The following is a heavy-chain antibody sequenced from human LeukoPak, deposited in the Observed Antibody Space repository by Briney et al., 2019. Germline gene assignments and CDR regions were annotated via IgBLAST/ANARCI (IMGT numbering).Heavy chain of an antibody. J-gene: IGHJ6*02. CDR3: ARGARQYYYGSGSSQIYYYYYGMDV. Sequence: SVKVSCKASGGTFSSYAISWVRQAPGQGLEWMGGIIPIFGTANYAQKFQGRVTMTRDTSTSTVYMELSSLRSEDTAVYYCARGARQYYYGSGSSQIYYYYYGMDVWGQGTTVTVSS. CDR2: IIPIFGTA. V-gene: IGHV1-69*05. D-gene: IGHD3-10*01. CDR1: GGTFSSYA.